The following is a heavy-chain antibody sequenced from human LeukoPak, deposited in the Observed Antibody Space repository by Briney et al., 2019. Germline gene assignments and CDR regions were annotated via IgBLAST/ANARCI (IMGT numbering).Heavy chain of an antibody. J-gene: IGHJ3*02. V-gene: IGHV4-59*01. CDR3: ARADLSDGAFDI. Sequence: SETLSLTCTVSGGSISSYYWSWIRQPPGKGLEWIGYIYCSGSTNYNPSLKSRVTISVDTSKNQFSLKLSSVTAADTAVYYCARADLSDGAFDIWGQGTMVTVSS. CDR2: IYCSGST. CDR1: GGSISSYY.